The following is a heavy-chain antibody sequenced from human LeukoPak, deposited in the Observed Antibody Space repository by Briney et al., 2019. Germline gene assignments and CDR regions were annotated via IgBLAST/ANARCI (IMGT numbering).Heavy chain of an antibody. V-gene: IGHV4-34*01. CDR3: ARDPYSSGWLYYFDY. Sequence: SETLSLTCAVYGGSFSGYYWSWIRQPPGKGLEWIGEINHSGSTNYNPSLKSRVTISVDTSKNQFSLKLSSVTAADTAVYYCARDPYSSGWLYYFDYWGQGTLVTVSS. J-gene: IGHJ4*02. D-gene: IGHD6-19*01. CDR1: GGSFSGYY. CDR2: INHSGST.